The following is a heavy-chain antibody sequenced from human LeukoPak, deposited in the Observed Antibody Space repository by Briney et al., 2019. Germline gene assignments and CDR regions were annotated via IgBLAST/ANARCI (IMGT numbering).Heavy chain of an antibody. V-gene: IGHV3-23*01. J-gene: IGHJ4*02. CDR1: GFPFSSHG. D-gene: IGHD5-12*01. CDR2: ISPGGGPT. CDR3: AKDGAWLRFDD. Sequence: GGTLRLSCAGSGFPFSSHGMNWVRQAAGKGLEWVSGISPGGGPTYYADSVKGRFTISRDDSKNTLYLQMRNLRAEDTAVYYCAKDGAWLRFDDWGQGILVTVSS.